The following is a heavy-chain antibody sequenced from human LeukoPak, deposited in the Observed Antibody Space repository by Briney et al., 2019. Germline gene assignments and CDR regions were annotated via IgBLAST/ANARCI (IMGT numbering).Heavy chain of an antibody. Sequence: SVKVSCKASGGTFSSYAISWVRQAPGQGLEWMGGIIPIFGTTNYAQKLQGRVTITADESTSTAYMELSSLRSEDTAVYYCAREGWDYGDYAGFDYWGQGTLVTVSS. D-gene: IGHD4-17*01. CDR2: IIPIFGTT. J-gene: IGHJ4*02. CDR1: GGTFSSYA. CDR3: AREGWDYGDYAGFDY. V-gene: IGHV1-69*13.